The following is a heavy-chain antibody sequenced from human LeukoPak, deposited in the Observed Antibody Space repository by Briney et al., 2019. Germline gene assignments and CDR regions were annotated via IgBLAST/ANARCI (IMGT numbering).Heavy chain of an antibody. CDR2: IYRDGSTT. J-gene: IGHJ6*04. Sequence: GGSLRLSCAASEITFSIYAMSWVRQAPGTGLKWVSRIYRDGSTTDYADSVKGRFSISRDNSKNTLYLDMNSLRAGDTAVYYCAELGITMIGGVWGKGTTVTISS. CDR1: EITFSIYA. CDR3: AELGITMIGGV. V-gene: IGHV3-23*03. D-gene: IGHD3-10*02.